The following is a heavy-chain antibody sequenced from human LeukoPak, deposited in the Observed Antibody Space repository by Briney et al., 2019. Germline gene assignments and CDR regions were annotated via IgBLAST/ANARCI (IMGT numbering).Heavy chain of an antibody. J-gene: IGHJ4*02. D-gene: IGHD2-8*01. V-gene: IGHV4-59*11. Sequence: SETLSLTCTVSGGSISSHYWSWIRQPPGKGLEWIGYIYYSGSTNYNPSLKSRVTISVDTSKNQFSLKLSSVTAADTAVYYCAREDPVYAMDYWGQGTLVTVSS. CDR1: GGSISSHY. CDR2: IYYSGST. CDR3: AREDPVYAMDY.